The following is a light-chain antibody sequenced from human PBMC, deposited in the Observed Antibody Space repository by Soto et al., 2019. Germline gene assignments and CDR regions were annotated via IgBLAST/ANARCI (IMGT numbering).Light chain of an antibody. Sequence: EIVMTQSPATLSVSPGERVTLSCRASQSVNSNLAWYQQKPGQAPRLLMYRASTRATGFPARFSGSGSGTDFTLTISGLQYEDFAVYYCQQYNNWPRTFGQGTKVDIK. J-gene: IGKJ1*01. CDR3: QQYNNWPRT. V-gene: IGKV3-15*01. CDR2: RAS. CDR1: QSVNSN.